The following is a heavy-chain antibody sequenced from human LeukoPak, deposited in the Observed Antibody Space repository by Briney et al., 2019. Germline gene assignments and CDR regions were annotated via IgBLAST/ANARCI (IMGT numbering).Heavy chain of an antibody. CDR3: VREERGLAIDY. J-gene: IGHJ4*02. V-gene: IGHV3-64*01. Sequence: GGSLRLSCAASGFIFRNYAMHWVRPAPRKGLEYVSAISSSGDNTYYGNSVRGRFTISRDNSKNTLFLQMGSLRPEDTAVYYCVREERGLAIDYWGQGTLVTVSS. D-gene: IGHD5-12*01. CDR1: GFIFRNYA. CDR2: ISSSGDNT.